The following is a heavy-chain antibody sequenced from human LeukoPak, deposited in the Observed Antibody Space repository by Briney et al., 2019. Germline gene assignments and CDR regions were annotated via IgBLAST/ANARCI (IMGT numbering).Heavy chain of an antibody. CDR3: AREGPDVGAASFDY. CDR2: IYHSGST. D-gene: IGHD2-15*01. J-gene: IGHJ4*02. CDR1: GYSISSGYY. V-gene: IGHV4-38-2*02. Sequence: SETLSLTCIVSGYSISSGYYWGWIRQPPGKGLEWIGSIYHSGSTYYNPSLKSRVTISVDTSKKQFSLKLSSVTAAGTAVYYCAREGPDVGAASFDYWGQGTLVTVSS.